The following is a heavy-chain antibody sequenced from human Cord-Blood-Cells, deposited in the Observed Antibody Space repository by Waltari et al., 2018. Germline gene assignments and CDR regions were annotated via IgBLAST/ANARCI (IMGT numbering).Heavy chain of an antibody. CDR3: ARRRLGLGIAYFDY. J-gene: IGHJ4*02. V-gene: IGHV4-59*08. CDR1: GGSISSYY. D-gene: IGHD7-27*01. Sequence: QVQLQESGPGLVKPSETLSLTCTVSGGSISSYYWSWIRQPPGKGLEWIGYIYYSGSTNSNPSLRSRVTVSVDTSKTQFSLKLSSVTAADTALYYCARRRLGLGIAYFDYWGQGTLVTVSS. CDR2: IYYSGST.